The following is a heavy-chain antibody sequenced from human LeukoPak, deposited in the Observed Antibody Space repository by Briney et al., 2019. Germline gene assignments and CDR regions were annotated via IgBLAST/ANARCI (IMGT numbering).Heavy chain of an antibody. CDR2: ISPYGGST. CDR3: ARGLVRGMISSLRRTPPHDY. V-gene: IGHV1-46*01. D-gene: IGHD3-10*01. Sequence: GASVKVSCKASGYSLTNYYMHWVRQAPGQGLEWVGLISPYGGSTNYAQTFQGRVDITRDTSTSTIYMELSSLRSEDTAIYYCARGLVRGMISSLRRTPPHDYWGQGTPVIVSS. CDR1: GYSLTNYY. J-gene: IGHJ4*02.